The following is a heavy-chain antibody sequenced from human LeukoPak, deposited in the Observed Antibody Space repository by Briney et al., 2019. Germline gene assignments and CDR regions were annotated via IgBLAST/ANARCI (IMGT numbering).Heavy chain of an antibody. V-gene: IGHV3-23*01. J-gene: IGHJ4*02. CDR1: GLTFSSYA. Sequence: GGSLRLSCAASGLTFSSYAMSWVRQAPGKGLEWVSAISGSGGSTYYADSVKGRFTISRDNSKNTLYLQMNSLRAEDTAVYYCATGHDYVWGSYRRDIDYWGQGTLVTVSS. CDR3: ATGHDYVWGSYRRDIDY. CDR2: ISGSGGST. D-gene: IGHD3-16*02.